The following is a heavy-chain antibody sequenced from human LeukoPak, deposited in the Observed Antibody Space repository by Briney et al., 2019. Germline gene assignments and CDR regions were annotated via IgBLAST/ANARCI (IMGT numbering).Heavy chain of an antibody. V-gene: IGHV3-7*01. D-gene: IGHD2-8*01. J-gene: IGHJ4*02. CDR1: GFTFSSYG. CDR2: IKHDGGEI. CDR3: TTDMQGSRLYSVGSQGD. Sequence: GGSLRLSCAASGFTFSSYGMSWVRQAPGKGLEWVANIKHDGGEIYYVDSVKGRFTISRDNAKNSLYLQMNNLRADDTAMYYCTTDMQGSRLYSVGSQGDWGQGTRVTVSS.